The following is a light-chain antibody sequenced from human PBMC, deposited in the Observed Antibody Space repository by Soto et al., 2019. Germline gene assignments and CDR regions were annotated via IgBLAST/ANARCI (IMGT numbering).Light chain of an antibody. CDR3: QQYNSYSAT. V-gene: IGKV1-5*01. J-gene: IGKJ1*01. CDR1: QSISSW. Sequence: DIQMTQSPSTLSASVGDRVTITCRASQSISSWLAWYQQKPGKAPKLLIYDASSLESGVPSRFSGSGSGTEFTLTISSLQPDDFATYYCQQYNSYSATFGKLTKVKIK. CDR2: DAS.